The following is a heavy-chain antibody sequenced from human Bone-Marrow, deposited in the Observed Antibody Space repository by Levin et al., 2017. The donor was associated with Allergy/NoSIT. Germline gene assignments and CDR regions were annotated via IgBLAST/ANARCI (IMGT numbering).Heavy chain of an antibody. Sequence: SQTLSLTCTVSGGSISSSSYYWGWIRQPPGKGLEWIGSIYYSGSTYYNPSLKSRVTISVDTSKNQFSLKLSSVTAADTAVYYCARRGGDYWGQGTLVTVSS. CDR3: ARRGGDY. CDR1: GGSISSSSYY. J-gene: IGHJ4*02. V-gene: IGHV4-39*01. CDR2: IYYSGST.